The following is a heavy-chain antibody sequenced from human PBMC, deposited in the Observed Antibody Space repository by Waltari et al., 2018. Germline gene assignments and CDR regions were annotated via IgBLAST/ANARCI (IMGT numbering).Heavy chain of an antibody. Sequence: QVQLQESGPRLVKPSETLSLTCDVSGYAINSGFYWGWFRQAPEKGLEWIATIYHDGANIYNPSLTSRVTTSMDTSKNQIYLKLESVTAADTAVYYCTRQTLGYCTSAACRRLEAWGQGTLVTVSS. V-gene: IGHV4-38-2*01. CDR3: TRQTLGYCTSAACRRLEA. CDR1: GYAINSGFY. J-gene: IGHJ5*02. CDR2: IYHDGAN. D-gene: IGHD2-8*02.